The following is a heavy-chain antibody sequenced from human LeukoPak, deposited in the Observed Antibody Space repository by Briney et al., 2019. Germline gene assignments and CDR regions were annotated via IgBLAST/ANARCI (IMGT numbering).Heavy chain of an antibody. J-gene: IGHJ3*01. Sequence: GGSLRLSCAGSGFIFSNYGMNWVRQAPGEGLEWIAGIGGTGLSIDYTASVKGRFTISRDNSRNTLYLQMNSLRSEDTAIYYCVKERMLWFGELSAFDVWGQGSVVTVSS. CDR3: VKERMLWFGELSAFDV. CDR1: GFIFSNYG. CDR2: IGGTGLSI. V-gene: IGHV3-23*01. D-gene: IGHD3-10*01.